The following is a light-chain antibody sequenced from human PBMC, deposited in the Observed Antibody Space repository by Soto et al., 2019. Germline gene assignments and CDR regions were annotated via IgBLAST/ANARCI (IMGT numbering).Light chain of an antibody. J-gene: IGKJ4*01. CDR1: QSVSSSY. CDR2: GAS. V-gene: IGKV3-20*01. CDR3: QQNGRSPLT. Sequence: EIVLTQSPGTLSLSPGERATLSCRASQSVSSSYLAWYQQKPDQAPRLLIFGASSRATGIPDRFSGSGSGTDFTLTIRRLEPEDFAVYYCQQNGRSPLTFGGGTKV.